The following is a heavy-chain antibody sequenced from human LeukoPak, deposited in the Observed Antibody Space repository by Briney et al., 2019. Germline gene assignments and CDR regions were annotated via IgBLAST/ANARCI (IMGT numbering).Heavy chain of an antibody. J-gene: IGHJ5*02. CDR2: IYYSGST. CDR1: GGSISSGDYY. V-gene: IGHV4-30-4*01. CDR3: ATLPLDLLYYDP. D-gene: IGHD2-8*01. Sequence: SQTLSLTCTVSGGSISSGDYYWSWIRQPPGKGLEWIGYIYYSGSTYYNPSLKSRVTISVDTSKNQFSLKLSSVTAADTAVYYCATLPLDLLYYDPWGQGTLVAVSS.